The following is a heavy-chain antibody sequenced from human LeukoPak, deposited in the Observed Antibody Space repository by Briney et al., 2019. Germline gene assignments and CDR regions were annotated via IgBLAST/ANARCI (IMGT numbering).Heavy chain of an antibody. J-gene: IGHJ4*02. D-gene: IGHD6-19*01. Sequence: PGGSLRLSCAASGFTFSEYYMSWIRQAPGKGLEWVSDISSTADIVSYADFVLGRFTISRDNGDDSLSLQLNNLRAEDTAVYYCARETVAGTFDYWSQGTLVTVSS. CDR2: ISSTADIV. V-gene: IGHV3-11*01. CDR1: GFTFSEYY. CDR3: ARETVAGTFDY.